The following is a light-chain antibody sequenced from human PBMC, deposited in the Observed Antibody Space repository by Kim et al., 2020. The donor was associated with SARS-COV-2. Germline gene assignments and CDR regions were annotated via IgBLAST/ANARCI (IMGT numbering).Light chain of an antibody. CDR3: NSRDSSGSHGV. J-gene: IGLJ3*02. CDR1: SLRNYF. CDR2: GRN. Sequence: SSELTQDPAVSVALGQTVRITCQGDSLRNYFASWYQQKPGQAPVLVIYGRNNRPSRIADRFSGSRSGDTATLTITGAQAEDDADYYCNSRDSSGSHGVFGGGTKVTVL. V-gene: IGLV3-19*01.